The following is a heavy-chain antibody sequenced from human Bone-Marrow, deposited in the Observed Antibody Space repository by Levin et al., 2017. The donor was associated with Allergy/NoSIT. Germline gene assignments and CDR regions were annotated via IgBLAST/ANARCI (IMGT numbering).Heavy chain of an antibody. Sequence: SQTLSLTCTVSGGSISSYYWSWIRQPPGKGLEWIGYIYYSGSTNYNPSLKSRVTISVDTSKNQFSLKLSSVTAADTAVYYCAVTYYYDSSGYLTFDYWGQGTLVTVSS. D-gene: IGHD3-22*01. J-gene: IGHJ4*02. CDR3: AVTYYYDSSGYLTFDY. CDR1: GGSISSYY. V-gene: IGHV4-59*01. CDR2: IYYSGST.